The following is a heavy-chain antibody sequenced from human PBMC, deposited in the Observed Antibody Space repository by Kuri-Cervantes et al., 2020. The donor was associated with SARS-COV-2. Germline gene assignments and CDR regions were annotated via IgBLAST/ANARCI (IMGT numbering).Heavy chain of an antibody. D-gene: IGHD3-16*01. J-gene: IGHJ3*01. CDR3: ARAFSPAYTSSDSDPFDF. V-gene: IGHV3-21*01. CDR2: ISTSSRYV. CDR1: GFTFSYYS. Sequence: GESLKISCAASGFTFSYYSMNWVRQAPGKGLEWVSSISTSSRYVYCADSVRGRFTTSRDNAKTSLYLQMNSLKADDTAVYYCARAFSPAYTSSDSDPFDFWGRGTMVTVSS.